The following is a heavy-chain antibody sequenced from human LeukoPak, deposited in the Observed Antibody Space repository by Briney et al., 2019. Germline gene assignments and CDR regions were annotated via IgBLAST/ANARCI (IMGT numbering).Heavy chain of an antibody. CDR2: INPNSGGT. J-gene: IGHJ3*02. D-gene: IGHD3-16*01. CDR3: ARTYVWGSYRGAFDI. Sequence: ASVKVSFKASGYTFTGYYLHWVRQAPGQGLEWMGWINPNSGGTNYGQKFQGRVTMTRDTSISTAYMELSSLRSDDTAVYYCARTYVWGSYRGAFDIWGQGTMVTVSS. V-gene: IGHV1-2*02. CDR1: GYTFTGYY.